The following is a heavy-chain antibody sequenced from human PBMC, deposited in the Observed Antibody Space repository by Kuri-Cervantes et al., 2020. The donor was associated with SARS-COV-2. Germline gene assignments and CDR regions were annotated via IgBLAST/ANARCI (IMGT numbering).Heavy chain of an antibody. V-gene: IGHV3-74*01. CDR1: GFIFSSYW. Sequence: GGSLRLSCAASGFIFSSYWMHWVRQAPGKGLVWVSRINSDGSSTSYADSVKGRFTISRDNSKNTLYLQMNSLRAEDTAVYYCAREGGVVVPAARGYMDVWGKGNTV. CDR3: AREGGVVVPAARGYMDV. J-gene: IGHJ6*03. CDR2: INSDGSST. D-gene: IGHD2-2*01.